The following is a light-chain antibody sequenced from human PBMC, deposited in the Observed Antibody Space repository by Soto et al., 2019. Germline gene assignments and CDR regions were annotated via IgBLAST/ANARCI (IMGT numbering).Light chain of an antibody. CDR3: TSYTSSTPFYV. V-gene: IGLV2-14*03. CDR2: DVY. J-gene: IGLJ1*01. Sequence: LTQPASVSGSPGQSIAISCTGVRTDVDGYDYVSWYQQHPGQAPQLMIYDVYNRPSGVSHRFSGSKSGDTASLTISGFQVEDEANYYCTSYTSSTPFYVFGTGTKVTVL. CDR1: RTDVDGYDY.